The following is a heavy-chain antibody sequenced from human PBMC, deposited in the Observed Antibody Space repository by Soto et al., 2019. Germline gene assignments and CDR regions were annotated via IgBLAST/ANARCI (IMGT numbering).Heavy chain of an antibody. CDR2: ISYDGSNK. CDR1: GFTFSSYA. J-gene: IGHJ4*02. Sequence: GGSLRLSCAASGFTFSSYAMHWVRQAPGKGLEWVAVISYDGSNKYYADSVKGRFTISRDNSKNTLYLQMSSLRAEDTAVYYCVGQLARFDYWGQGTLVTVSS. CDR3: VGQLARFDY. V-gene: IGHV3-30-3*01. D-gene: IGHD6-6*01.